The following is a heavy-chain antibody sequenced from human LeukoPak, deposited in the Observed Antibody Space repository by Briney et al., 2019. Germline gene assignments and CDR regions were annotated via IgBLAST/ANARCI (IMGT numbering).Heavy chain of an antibody. CDR1: GGTFSSYA. D-gene: IGHD3-22*01. Sequence: ASVKVSCKASGGTFSSYAISWVRQAPGQGREWMGRIIPIFGTANYAQKFQGRVTITTDESTSTAYMELSSLRSEDTAVYYCAREYYYASPHCWGQGTLVTVSS. CDR2: IIPIFGTA. CDR3: AREYYYASPHC. V-gene: IGHV1-69*05. J-gene: IGHJ4*02.